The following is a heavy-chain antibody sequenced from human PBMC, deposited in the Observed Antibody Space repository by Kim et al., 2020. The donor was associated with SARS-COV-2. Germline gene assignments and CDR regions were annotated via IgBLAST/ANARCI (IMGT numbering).Heavy chain of an antibody. J-gene: IGHJ3*02. CDR3: ARRGLYYYDSSAYRNGAFDI. V-gene: IGHV4-59*08. Sequence: SETLSLTCTVSGGSISSYYWSWIRQPPGKGLEWIGYIYNSGSTNYNPSLKSRVTISVDTSKNQFSLKRSSATAADTAVYYCARRGLYYYDSSAYRNGAFDIWGQGTMVTVSS. CDR2: IYNSGST. CDR1: GGSISSYY. D-gene: IGHD3-22*01.